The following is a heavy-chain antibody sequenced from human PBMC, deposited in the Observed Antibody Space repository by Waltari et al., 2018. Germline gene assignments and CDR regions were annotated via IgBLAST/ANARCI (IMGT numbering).Heavy chain of an antibody. CDR3: ARDTAAALDS. CDR1: GFTFSDHY. J-gene: IGHJ4*02. Sequence: EVQLVESGVGLVQPGGSLRLSCVASGFTFSDHYMDWVRQAPGKGLEWVSRTKNKANSHITDYAASVKGRFIGSRDDSKNSLYLQMNNLKTEDTAVYYCARDTAAALDSWGQGTLVTVSS. D-gene: IGHD2-2*01. CDR2: TKNKANSHIT. V-gene: IGHV3-72*01.